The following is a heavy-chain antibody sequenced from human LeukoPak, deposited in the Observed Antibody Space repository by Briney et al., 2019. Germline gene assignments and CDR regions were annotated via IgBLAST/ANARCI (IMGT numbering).Heavy chain of an antibody. D-gene: IGHD2-2*02. J-gene: IGHJ4*02. V-gene: IGHV3-23*01. CDR3: VRESEYCSSTRCYIAY. CDR1: GFTFSRYA. Sequence: GGALRLSCAASGFTFSRYAMSWARQAPGRGLEWGSALCGWGGRTYSAASVKGRSTISRDTAQNSLPLQMNSMRDEDTAVYYWVRESEYCSSTRCYIAYWGEGTLVTVS. CDR2: LCGWGGRT.